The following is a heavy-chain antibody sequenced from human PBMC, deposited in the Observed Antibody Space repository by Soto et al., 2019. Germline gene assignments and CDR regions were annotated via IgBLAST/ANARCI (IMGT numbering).Heavy chain of an antibody. J-gene: IGHJ3*02. CDR2: IYHSAT. Sequence: SETLSLTCTVSDGSISSYYWSWIRQPPGKGLEWIAYIYHSATSYNPSLKSRVSISLDTSKNQFSLKLSSVTAADTAVYYCARTYDGSGPNSGGYGFDIWGQGTMVTVSS. D-gene: IGHD3-22*01. CDR1: DGSISSYY. V-gene: IGHV4-59*01. CDR3: ARTYDGSGPNSGGYGFDI.